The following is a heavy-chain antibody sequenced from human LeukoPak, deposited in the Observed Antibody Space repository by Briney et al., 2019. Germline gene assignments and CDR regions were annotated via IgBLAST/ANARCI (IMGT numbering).Heavy chain of an antibody. CDR2: TRNKANSYTT. D-gene: IGHD1-26*01. J-gene: IGHJ4*02. Sequence: GGSLRLSCAASGFTFSDYYMDWVRQAPGKGLEWVGRTRNKANSYTTEYAASVKGRFTISRDDSKNSLYLQMNSLKTEDTAIYYCATEYIGSFYQWGQGTLVTVSS. V-gene: IGHV3-72*01. CDR1: GFTFSDYY. CDR3: ATEYIGSFYQ.